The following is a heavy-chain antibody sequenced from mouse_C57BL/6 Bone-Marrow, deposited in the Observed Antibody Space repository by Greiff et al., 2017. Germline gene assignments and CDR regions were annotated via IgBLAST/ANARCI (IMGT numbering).Heavy chain of an antibody. CDR2: IYPGSGST. CDR1: GYTFTSYW. V-gene: IGHV1-55*01. Sequence: VKLQQPGAELVQPGASVKMSCKASGYTFTSYWINWVKQRPGQGLEWIGHIYPGSGSTNYNEKFKSKATLTVDTSSSTAYMQLSSLTSEDSAVDYCASGGNYFADWGKGTMVTVSA. CDR3: ASGGNYFAD. J-gene: IGHJ3*01. D-gene: IGHD1-1*02.